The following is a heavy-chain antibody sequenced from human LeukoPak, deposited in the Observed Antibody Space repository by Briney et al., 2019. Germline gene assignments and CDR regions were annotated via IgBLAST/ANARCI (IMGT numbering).Heavy chain of an antibody. D-gene: IGHD3-10*01. J-gene: IGHJ4*02. Sequence: PGGSLRLSCAASGFTFSSYSMNWVRQAPGKGLEWVSYITSSGSVMYHADSVRGRFTISRDNAKNSLYLEMNSLRDEDTAVYYCARDLSRVRGAVDYWGQGTLVTVSS. CDR3: ARDLSRVRGAVDY. CDR1: GFTFSSYS. V-gene: IGHV3-48*02. CDR2: ITSSGSVM.